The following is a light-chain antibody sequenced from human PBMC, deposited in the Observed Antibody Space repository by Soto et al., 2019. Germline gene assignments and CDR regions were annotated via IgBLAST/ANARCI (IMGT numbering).Light chain of an antibody. J-gene: IGLJ1*01. Sequence: QSVLTQPPSASGTPGQRVTISCSGSTSNIGSNSVNWFQHLPGTAPKLLIYSDDQRPSGVPDRFSGSKSGTSASLAISGLQSADEADYYCAAWDDSLHDLYVFGTGTQLTVL. CDR3: AAWDDSLHDLYV. CDR2: SDD. CDR1: TSNIGSNS. V-gene: IGLV1-44*01.